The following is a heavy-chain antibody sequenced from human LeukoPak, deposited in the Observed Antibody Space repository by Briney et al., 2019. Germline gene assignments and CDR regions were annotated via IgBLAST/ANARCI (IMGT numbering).Heavy chain of an antibody. CDR3: ARGEVGATAFYY. CDR1: GYTFTTHD. Sequence: ASVKVSCKASGYTFTTHDINWVRQATGQGLEWMGWMNPNSGNTGYAQKFQGRVTMTRNTSISTAYMELSSLRADDTAVYYCARGEVGATAFYYWGQGSLVTVFS. J-gene: IGHJ4*02. CDR2: MNPNSGNT. V-gene: IGHV1-8*01. D-gene: IGHD1-26*01.